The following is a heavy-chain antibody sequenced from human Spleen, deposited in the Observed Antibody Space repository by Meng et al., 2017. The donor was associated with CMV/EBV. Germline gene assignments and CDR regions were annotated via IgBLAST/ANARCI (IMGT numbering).Heavy chain of an antibody. V-gene: IGHV4-39*01. J-gene: IGHJ4*02. CDR2: IYYSGSI. Sequence: SETLSLTCTVSGGSISSSSYYWGWIRQPPGKGLEWIGSIYYSGSIYYNPSLKSRVTISVDTSKNQFSLKLSSVTAADTAVYYRARHGGDLIAVAGYTWFDYWGQGTLVTVSS. CDR1: GGSISSSSYY. CDR3: ARHGGDLIAVAGYTWFDY. D-gene: IGHD6-19*01.